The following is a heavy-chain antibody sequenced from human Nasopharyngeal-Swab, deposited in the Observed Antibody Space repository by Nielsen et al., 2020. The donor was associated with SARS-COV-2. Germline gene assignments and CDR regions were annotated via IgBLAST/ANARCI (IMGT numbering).Heavy chain of an antibody. D-gene: IGHD3-22*01. Sequence: GGSLRLSCAASGFTFSTYAMSWVRQAPGKGLESVSAISGSGGNTFYADSVKGRWTISRDNSKNTLYLQMDSLRAEDTALYYCAKDLVYYYHNGHYRPSAGNYFDPWGQGTLVTVAS. CDR2: ISGSGGNT. CDR1: GFTFSTYA. V-gene: IGHV3-23*01. J-gene: IGHJ5*02. CDR3: AKDLVYYYHNGHYRPSAGNYFDP.